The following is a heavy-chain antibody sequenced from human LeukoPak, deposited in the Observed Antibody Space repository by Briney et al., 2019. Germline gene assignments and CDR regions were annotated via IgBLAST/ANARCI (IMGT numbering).Heavy chain of an antibody. CDR3: AKGTKAYCSNGGCYYFVY. Sequence: PGVSLRLSCAASGFTFSNYAMTWVRQAPGTGLEWVSAISGSGGSTYYADSVKGRFTISRHNSKNKLYLQINSLRAEDTALYYCAKGTKAYCSNGGCYYFVYWGQGTLVTVSS. CDR1: GFTFSNYA. J-gene: IGHJ4*02. V-gene: IGHV3-23*01. D-gene: IGHD2-15*01. CDR2: ISGSGGST.